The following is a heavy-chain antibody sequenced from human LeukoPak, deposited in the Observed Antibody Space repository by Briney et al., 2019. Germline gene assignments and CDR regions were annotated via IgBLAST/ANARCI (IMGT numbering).Heavy chain of an antibody. D-gene: IGHD6-6*01. CDR2: ISYDGSNK. J-gene: IGHJ4*02. CDR1: GFTFSSYA. CDR3: ARDSLEHRIAAHMY. V-gene: IGHV3-30-3*01. Sequence: GGSLRLSCAASGFTFSSYAMSWVRQAPGKGLEWVAVISYDGSNKYYADSVKGRFTISRDNSKNTLYLQMNSLRAEDTAVYYCARDSLEHRIAAHMYWGQGTLVTVSS.